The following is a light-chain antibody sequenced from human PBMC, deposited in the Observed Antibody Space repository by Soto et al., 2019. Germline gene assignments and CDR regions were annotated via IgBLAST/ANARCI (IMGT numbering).Light chain of an antibody. CDR1: QVVSSSY. Sequence: EIVLTQSPGTLSLSPGESATLSCRANQVVSSSYLAWYQQKPGQAPRLLIYHASDRAIGIPDRFSGSGSGTDFTLIITRLEPEDFALFYCQQYGTFPFSFGQGTKLEIK. CDR2: HAS. V-gene: IGKV3-20*01. J-gene: IGKJ2*01. CDR3: QQYGTFPFS.